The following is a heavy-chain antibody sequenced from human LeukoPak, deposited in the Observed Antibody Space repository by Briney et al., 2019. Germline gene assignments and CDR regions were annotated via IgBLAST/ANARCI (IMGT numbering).Heavy chain of an antibody. D-gene: IGHD3-9*01. V-gene: IGHV4-38-2*01. CDR3: ARLGGYDSLTVDY. J-gene: IGHJ4*02. CDR1: SYSISSGYY. CDR2: IYHSGST. Sequence: SETLSLTCAVSSYSISSGYYWGWIRQPPGKGLEWIGSIYHSGSTYYNPSLKSRVTISVDTSKNQFSLKLSSVTAADTAVYYCARLGGYDSLTVDYWGQGTLVTVSS.